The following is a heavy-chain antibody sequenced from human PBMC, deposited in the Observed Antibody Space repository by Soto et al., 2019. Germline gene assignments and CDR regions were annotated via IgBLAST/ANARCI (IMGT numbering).Heavy chain of an antibody. Sequence: PGGSLRLSCAASGFTFSSYGMHWVRQAPGKGLEWVAVIWYDGSNKYYADSVKGRFTISRDNSKNTLYLQMNSLRAEDTAVYYCARERGSSSGWYKVYYYYYGMDVWGQGTTVTVSS. D-gene: IGHD6-19*01. J-gene: IGHJ6*02. CDR1: GFTFSSYG. CDR2: IWYDGSNK. V-gene: IGHV3-33*01. CDR3: ARERGSSSGWYKVYYYYYGMDV.